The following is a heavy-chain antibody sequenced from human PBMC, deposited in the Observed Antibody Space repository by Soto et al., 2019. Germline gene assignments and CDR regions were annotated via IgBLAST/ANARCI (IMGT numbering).Heavy chain of an antibody. Sequence: ASVKVSCKASGYTFTSYGISWVRQAPGQGLEWMGWISAYNGNTNYAQKLQGRVTMTTDTSTSTAYMELRSLRSDDTAVYYCARDTSPQFHDYGDYAIAYWGQGTLVTVSS. CDR1: GYTFTSYG. CDR2: ISAYNGNT. D-gene: IGHD4-17*01. J-gene: IGHJ4*02. CDR3: ARDTSPQFHDYGDYAIAY. V-gene: IGHV1-18*01.